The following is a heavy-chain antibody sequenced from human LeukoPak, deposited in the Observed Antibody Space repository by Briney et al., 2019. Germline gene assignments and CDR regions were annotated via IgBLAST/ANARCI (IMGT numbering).Heavy chain of an antibody. CDR2: IISIFGTA. CDR1: GGTFSSYA. Sequence: SVKVSCKASGGTFSSYAISWVRQAPGQGLEWMGGIISIFGTANYAQKFQGRVTITADESTSTAYMELSSLRSEDTAVYYCASQGYPTPPYCSGGSCSPYDYWGQGTLVTVSS. CDR3: ASQGYPTPPYCSGGSCSPYDY. J-gene: IGHJ4*02. V-gene: IGHV1-69*13. D-gene: IGHD2-15*01.